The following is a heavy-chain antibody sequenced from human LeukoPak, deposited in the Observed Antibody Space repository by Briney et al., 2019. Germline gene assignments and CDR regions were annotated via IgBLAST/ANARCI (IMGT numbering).Heavy chain of an antibody. Sequence: GGSLRLSCAASGFTFSSYSMNWVRQAPGKGLEWVSSISSSSSYIYYADSVKGRFTISRDNAKNSLYPQMNSLRAEDTAVYYCARDLSTAMVFYYFDYWGQGTLVTVSS. J-gene: IGHJ4*02. CDR2: ISSSSSYI. D-gene: IGHD5-18*01. CDR1: GFTFSSYS. CDR3: ARDLSTAMVFYYFDY. V-gene: IGHV3-21*01.